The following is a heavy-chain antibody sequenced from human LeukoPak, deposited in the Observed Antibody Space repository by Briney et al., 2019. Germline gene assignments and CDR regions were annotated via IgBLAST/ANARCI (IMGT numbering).Heavy chain of an antibody. CDR3: AKAYYDSTGYYGY. D-gene: IGHD3-22*01. V-gene: IGHV3-23*01. J-gene: IGHJ4*02. CDR1: GFTFSSYA. CDR2: ISGSGGST. Sequence: GGSLRLSCAASGFTFSSYAMSWVRQAPGKGLEWVSTISGSGGSTYYADSVKGRFTISRDNSKNTLYLQMNSLRAEDTAVYYCAKAYYDSTGYYGYWGQGNLVTVSS.